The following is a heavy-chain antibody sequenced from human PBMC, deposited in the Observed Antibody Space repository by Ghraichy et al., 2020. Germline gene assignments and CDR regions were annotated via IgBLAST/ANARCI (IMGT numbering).Heavy chain of an antibody. Sequence: SETLSLTCTFSGGSISNYYLSWIRQSPGKGLEWIGYLYSRGSTNYNPSLKSRVTMSLDASKSQFSLTLNSVIAADTAVYYCARASKAYWDLNWYWGVDGWGQGTKVTVSS. J-gene: IGHJ6*02. CDR2: LYSRGST. CDR1: GGSISNYY. D-gene: IGHD1-1*01. CDR3: ARASKAYWDLNWYWGVDG. V-gene: IGHV4-59*08.